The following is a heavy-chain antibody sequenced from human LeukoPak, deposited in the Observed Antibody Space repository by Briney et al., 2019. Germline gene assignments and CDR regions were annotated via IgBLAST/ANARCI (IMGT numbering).Heavy chain of an antibody. CDR2: IYYSGST. V-gene: IGHV4-30-4*01. D-gene: IGHD5-24*01. J-gene: IGHJ5*02. CDR3: ARITWPKARWYWFDP. CDR1: GGSISSGDYY. Sequence: SQTLSLTCTVSGGSISSGDYYWSWIRQPPGKGLEWIGYIYYSGSTNYNPPLKSRVTISVDTSKNQFSLKLSSVTAADTAVYYCARITWPKARWYWFDPWGQGTLVTVSS.